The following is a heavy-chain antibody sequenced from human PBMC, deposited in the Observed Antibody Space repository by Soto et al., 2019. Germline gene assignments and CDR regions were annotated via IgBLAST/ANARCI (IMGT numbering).Heavy chain of an antibody. CDR2: IWYDGSNK. V-gene: IGHV3-33*01. Sequence: VGSLRLSCAASGFTFSSYGMHWVRQAPGKGLEWVAVIWYDGSNKYYADSVKGRFTISRDNSKNTLYLQMNSLRAEDTAVYYCARDSRPPRDGYNSYFDYWGQGTLVTVSS. CDR3: ARDSRPPRDGYNSYFDY. J-gene: IGHJ4*02. D-gene: IGHD5-12*01. CDR1: GFTFSSYG.